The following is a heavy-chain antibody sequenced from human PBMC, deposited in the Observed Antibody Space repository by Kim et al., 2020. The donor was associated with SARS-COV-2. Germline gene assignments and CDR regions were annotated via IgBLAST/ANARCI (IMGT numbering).Heavy chain of an antibody. V-gene: IGHV3-23*01. CDR2: ISGSGGST. Sequence: GGSLRLSCAASGFTFSSYAMSWVRQAPGKGLEWVSAISGSGGSTYYADSVKGRFTISRDNSKNTLYLQMNSLRAEDTAVYYCAKDKGGLILLWFGELSHWGQGTLVTVSS. J-gene: IGHJ4*02. CDR1: GFTFSSYA. D-gene: IGHD3-10*01. CDR3: AKDKGGLILLWFGELSH.